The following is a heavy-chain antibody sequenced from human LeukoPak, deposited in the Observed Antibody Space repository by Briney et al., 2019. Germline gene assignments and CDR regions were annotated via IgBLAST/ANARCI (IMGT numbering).Heavy chain of an antibody. D-gene: IGHD3-22*01. CDR1: GFTFSIYG. J-gene: IGHJ4*02. V-gene: IGHV3-30*02. CDR3: AKDAPQSYDTSGYYPDY. CDR2: IRYDGSNK. Sequence: GGSLRLSCAASGFTFSIYGIHWVRRGPGKGLEWVAFIRYDGSNKYYADSVKGRFTISRDNSKNTLYLQMNSLRPEDTAVYYCAKDAPQSYDTSGYYPDYWGQGTLVTVSS.